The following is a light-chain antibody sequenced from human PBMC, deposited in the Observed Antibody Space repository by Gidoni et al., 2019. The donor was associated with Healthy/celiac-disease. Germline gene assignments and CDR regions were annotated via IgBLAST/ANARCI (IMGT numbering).Light chain of an antibody. Sequence: DIQMTQSPSSLSASVGDRVTITCRASQSISSYLNWYQQKPGKAPKLLIYAAYSVQSGVPSRFSGSGSGTDFTLIISSLQPEDVATYYCQQSYSTPLTFGGGTKVEIK. CDR3: QQSYSTPLT. CDR1: QSISSY. CDR2: AAY. J-gene: IGKJ4*01. V-gene: IGKV1-39*01.